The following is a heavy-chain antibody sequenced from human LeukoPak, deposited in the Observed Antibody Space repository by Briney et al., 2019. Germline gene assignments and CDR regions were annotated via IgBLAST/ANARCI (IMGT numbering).Heavy chain of an antibody. CDR1: GFTVSSNY. CDR2: INWNGGST. CDR3: ARDLEGYCSGGSCYSFHYFDY. V-gene: IGHV3-20*04. Sequence: PGGSLRLSCAASGFTVSSNYMSWVRQAPGKGLEWVSGINWNGGSTGYADSVKGRFTISRDNAKNSLYLQMNSLRAVDTALYYCARDLEGYCSGGSCYSFHYFDYWGQGTLVTVSS. J-gene: IGHJ4*02. D-gene: IGHD2-15*01.